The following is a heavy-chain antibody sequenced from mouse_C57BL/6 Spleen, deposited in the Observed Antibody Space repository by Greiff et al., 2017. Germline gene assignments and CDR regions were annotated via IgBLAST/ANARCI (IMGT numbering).Heavy chain of an antibody. CDR1: GYAFSSSW. D-gene: IGHD4-1*01. CDR3: ARNRDGDFDY. CDR2: IYPGDGDT. V-gene: IGHV1-82*01. Sequence: QVQLKESGPELVKPGASVKISCKASGYAFSSSWMNWVKQRPGKGLEWIGRIYPGDGDTNYNGKFKGKATLTADKSSSTAYMQLSSLTSEDSAVYFCARNRDGDFDYWGQGTTLTVSS. J-gene: IGHJ2*01.